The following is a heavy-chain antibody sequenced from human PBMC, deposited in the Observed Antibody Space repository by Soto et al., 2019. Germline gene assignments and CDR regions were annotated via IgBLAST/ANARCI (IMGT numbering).Heavy chain of an antibody. D-gene: IGHD3-9*01. CDR2: IYYSGST. CDR3: ARAPASYILTGYHHYYYYGMDV. Sequence: PSETLSLTCTVSGGSISSGGYYWSWIRQHPGKGLEWIGYIYYSGSTYYNPSLKSRVTISVDTSKNQFSLKLSSVTAADTAVYYCARAPASYILTGYHHYYYYGMDVWGQGTTVTVSS. J-gene: IGHJ6*02. V-gene: IGHV4-31*03. CDR1: GGSISSGGYY.